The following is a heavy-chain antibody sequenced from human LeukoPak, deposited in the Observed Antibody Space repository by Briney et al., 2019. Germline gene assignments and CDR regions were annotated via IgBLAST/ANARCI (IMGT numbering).Heavy chain of an antibody. D-gene: IGHD3-3*01. J-gene: IGHJ4*02. CDR1: GYSISSGYH. CDR3: ARSTYDSLDY. V-gene: IGHV4-38-2*02. CDR2: IYHSGST. Sequence: KPSETLSLTCTVSGYSISSGYHWGWIRQPPGKGLEWIGNIYHSGSTYYNPSLKSRVTISVDTSKNQFSLKLNSVTAADTAMYYCARSTYDSLDYWGQGILVTVSS.